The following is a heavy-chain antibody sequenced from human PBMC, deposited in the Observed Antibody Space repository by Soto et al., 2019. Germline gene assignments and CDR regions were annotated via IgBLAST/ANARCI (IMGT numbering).Heavy chain of an antibody. D-gene: IGHD5-18*01. V-gene: IGHV1-69*06. CDR2: IIPIFGTA. Sequence: EASVKFSCKASGGTFSSYAISWVRQAPGQGLEWMGGIIPIFGTANYAQKFQGRVTITADKSTSTAYMELSSLRSEDTAVYYCARVAEGGYSYGFDYYGMDVWGQGTTVTVS. J-gene: IGHJ6*02. CDR1: GGTFSSYA. CDR3: ARVAEGGYSYGFDYYGMDV.